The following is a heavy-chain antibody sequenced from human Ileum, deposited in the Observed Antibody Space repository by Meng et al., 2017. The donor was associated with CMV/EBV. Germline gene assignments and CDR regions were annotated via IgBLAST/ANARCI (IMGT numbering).Heavy chain of an antibody. CDR1: GFSLSTSGEG. CDR3: VYRSSKSVPVAGTFFDP. J-gene: IGHJ5*02. Sequence: TSLKGPVPTLVKPTQTLTLPCTFSGFSLSTSGEGVVWIRQPPGKALEWLAVIYWDDNKHYSPSLKTRLTITKDTSKNQVVLTMTSMDPVDTATYYCVYRSSKSVPVAGTFFDPWGQGTLVTVSS. V-gene: IGHV2-5*02. CDR2: IYWDDNK. D-gene: IGHD6-13*01.